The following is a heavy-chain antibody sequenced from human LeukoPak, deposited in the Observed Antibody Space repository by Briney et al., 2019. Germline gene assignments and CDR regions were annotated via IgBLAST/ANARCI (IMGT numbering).Heavy chain of an antibody. J-gene: IGHJ4*02. Sequence: GRSLRLSCAASGFTFSSYAMHWVRQAPGKGLEWVAVISYDGSNKYYADSVKGRFTISRDNSKNTLYLQMNSLRAEDTAVYYCARVEYQVFDYWGQGTLVTVSS. CDR2: ISYDGSNK. D-gene: IGHD2-2*01. CDR1: GFTFSSYA. CDR3: ARVEYQVFDY. V-gene: IGHV3-30-3*01.